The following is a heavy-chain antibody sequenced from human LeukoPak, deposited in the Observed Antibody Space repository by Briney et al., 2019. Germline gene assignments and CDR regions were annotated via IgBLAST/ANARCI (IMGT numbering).Heavy chain of an antibody. D-gene: IGHD1-26*01. CDR3: NTYYYRLGATTGYMDV. CDR2: IKSETDGGTP. J-gene: IGHJ6*03. CDR1: GFTFNYAW. Sequence: GGSLRLSCAASGFTFNYAWMSWVRQAPGKGLEWVGRIKSETDGGTPEYAAPVKGRFTISRDDSKNTLYLQMDSLKTEDTALYYCNTYYYRLGATTGYMDVWGKGTTVTISS. V-gene: IGHV3-15*01.